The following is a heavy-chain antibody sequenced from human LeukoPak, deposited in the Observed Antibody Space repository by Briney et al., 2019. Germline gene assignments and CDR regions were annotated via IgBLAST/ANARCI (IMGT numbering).Heavy chain of an antibody. V-gene: IGHV1-69*06. D-gene: IGHD3-3*01. J-gene: IGHJ6*03. CDR1: GGTFSSYA. Sequence: ASVKVSCKASGGTFSSYAISWVRQAPGQGLEWMGGIIPVFGTANYAQKFQGRVTITADKSTSTAYMELSSLRSEDTAVYYCARDLEVLRFLERGKYYYYMDVWGKGTTVTVSS. CDR3: ARDLEVLRFLERGKYYYYMDV. CDR2: IIPVFGTA.